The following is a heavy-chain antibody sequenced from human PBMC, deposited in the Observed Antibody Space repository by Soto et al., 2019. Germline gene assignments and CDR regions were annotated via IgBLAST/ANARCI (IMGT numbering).Heavy chain of an antibody. J-gene: IGHJ1*01. CDR3: VRGVLS. V-gene: IGHV4-30-4*01. D-gene: IGHD3-10*01. Sequence: SETLSLTCTVSGDSISSGDYYWSWIRQPPGKGLEWIGCIYYSGNTYYNPSLKRRFSISVDTSKNQFSLKLSSVTAADTAVYFCVRGVLSWGQGTLVTASS. CDR1: GDSISSGDYY. CDR2: IYYSGNT.